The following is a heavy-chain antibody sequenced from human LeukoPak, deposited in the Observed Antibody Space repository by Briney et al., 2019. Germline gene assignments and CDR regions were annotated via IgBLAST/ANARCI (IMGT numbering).Heavy chain of an antibody. D-gene: IGHD2-2*01. J-gene: IGHJ4*02. CDR2: IYPDDSDT. CDR1: GYTFTNYW. CDR3: ARRQRQLLSPLDY. V-gene: IGHV5-51*01. Sequence: GESLKISCKASGYTFTNYWIAWVRQMPGKGLECMGIIYPDDSDTRYSPSFQGQVTISSDKSINTAYLQGSSLKASDTAIYYCARRQRQLLSPLDYWGQGTLVTVSS.